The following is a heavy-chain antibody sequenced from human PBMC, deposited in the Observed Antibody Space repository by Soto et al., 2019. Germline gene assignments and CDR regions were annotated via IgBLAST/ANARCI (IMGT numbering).Heavy chain of an antibody. CDR1: GGSFSNYY. V-gene: IGHV4-34*01. J-gene: IGHJ4*02. D-gene: IGHD3-3*01. CDR3: ARESAAFFWSGYYPFDY. Sequence: PSETLSLTCAVYGGSFSNYYWGWIRQPPWKGLEWIGEANHSGNTNYNPSLKSRVTIFVDTSKNQFSLKLNSLTAADTAVYYCARESAAFFWSGYYPFDYWGPGTLVTVS. CDR2: ANHSGNT.